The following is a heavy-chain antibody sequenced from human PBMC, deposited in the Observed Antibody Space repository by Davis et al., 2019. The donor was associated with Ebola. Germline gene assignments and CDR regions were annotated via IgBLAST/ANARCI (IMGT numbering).Heavy chain of an antibody. Sequence: MPSETLSLTCAVYGGSFSGYYWSWIRQHPGKGLEWIGYIYYSGSTYYNPSLKSRVTISVDTSKNQFSLKLSSVTAADTAVYYCARSIYGDRLDYWGQGTLVTVSS. CDR3: ARSIYGDRLDY. D-gene: IGHD4-17*01. CDR2: IYYSGST. J-gene: IGHJ4*02. CDR1: GGSFSGYY. V-gene: IGHV4-30-4*08.